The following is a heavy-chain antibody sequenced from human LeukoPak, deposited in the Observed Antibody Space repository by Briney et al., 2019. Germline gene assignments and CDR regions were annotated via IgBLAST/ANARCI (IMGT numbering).Heavy chain of an antibody. V-gene: IGHV4-30-2*01. J-gene: IGHJ6*04. D-gene: IGHD3-10*01. CDR1: GGSISSGGYS. CDR2: IYHSGST. CDR3: SGSYYYYGMDV. Sequence: SQTLSLTCAVSGGSISSGGYSWSWIRQPPGKGLEWIGYIYHSGSTYYNPSLKSRATISVDRSKNQFSLKLSSVTAADTAVYYCSGSYYYYGMDVWGKGTTVTVSS.